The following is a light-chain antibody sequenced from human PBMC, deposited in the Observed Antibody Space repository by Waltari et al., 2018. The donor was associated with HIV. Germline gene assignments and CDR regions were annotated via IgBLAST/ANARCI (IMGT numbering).Light chain of an antibody. Sequence: DIQMTQSPSTLSASVGDRVIIACRASQTSNSWLAWYQHTPGKAPKPLIYKASSLESGVPSRFSGSGSGTDFTLTISSLQPDDSATYYCQQYNNYPLTFGGGTRLEIK. CDR1: QTSNSW. CDR3: QQYNNYPLT. CDR2: KAS. J-gene: IGKJ4*01. V-gene: IGKV1-5*03.